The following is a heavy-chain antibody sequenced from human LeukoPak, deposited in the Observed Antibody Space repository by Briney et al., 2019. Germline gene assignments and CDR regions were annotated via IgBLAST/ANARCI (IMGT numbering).Heavy chain of an antibody. CDR1: GYTFTDYY. D-gene: IGHD3-10*01. Sequence: GASVKVSCKASGYTFTDYYIHWVRQAPGQGLEWMGWINPHSGGTNYAQNFQDRVTMTRDTSISTAYMDLSRLRSDDTAVYYCARGSWFGDLLYAQPAYYFDYWGQGTPVTVSS. CDR2: INPHSGGT. V-gene: IGHV1-2*02. J-gene: IGHJ4*02. CDR3: ARGSWFGDLLYAQPAYYFDY.